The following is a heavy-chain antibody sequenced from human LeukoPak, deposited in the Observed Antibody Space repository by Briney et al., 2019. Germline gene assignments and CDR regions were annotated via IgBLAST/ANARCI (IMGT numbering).Heavy chain of an antibody. CDR3: ARTDIVVVVAATPGYFQH. CDR1: GYTFTSYG. J-gene: IGHJ1*01. Sequence: VKVSCKASGYTFTSYGITWVRQAPGQGLEWMGWISTYNGKTNYAQKLQGGVTMTTDTSTSTAYMELRSLRSDDTAVYYCARTDIVVVVAATPGYFQHWGQGTLVTVSS. V-gene: IGHV1-18*01. CDR2: ISTYNGKT. D-gene: IGHD2-15*01.